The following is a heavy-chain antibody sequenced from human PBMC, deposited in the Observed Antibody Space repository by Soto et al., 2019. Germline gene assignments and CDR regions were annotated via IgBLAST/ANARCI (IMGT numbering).Heavy chain of an antibody. J-gene: IGHJ4*02. CDR2: ISGSGTSI. V-gene: IGHV3-21*01. Sequence: LRLSCASSVFPFRRYTINWVRQAPGRGLGYVSSISGSGTSIYYADSMKGRFTISRDNAKNSLYLQINRLTADDTGLYYCARDPSGALPGFDYWGQGTTVTVSS. CDR3: ARDPSGALPGFDY. D-gene: IGHD3-3*01. CDR1: VFPFRRYT.